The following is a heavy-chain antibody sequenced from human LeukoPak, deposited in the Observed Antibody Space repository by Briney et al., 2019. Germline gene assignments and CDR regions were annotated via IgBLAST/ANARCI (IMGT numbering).Heavy chain of an antibody. CDR2: ISGSGGST. CDR3: AKVVRPSSISIVVVPAGLDY. Sequence: PSETLSLTCTVSGGSISSSSYYWGWIRQPPGKGLEWVSAISGSGGSTYYADSVKGRFTISRDNSKNTLYLQMNSLRAEDTAVYYCAKVVRPSSISIVVVPAGLDYWGQGTLVTVSS. D-gene: IGHD2-2*01. V-gene: IGHV3-23*01. CDR1: GGSISSSSYY. J-gene: IGHJ4*02.